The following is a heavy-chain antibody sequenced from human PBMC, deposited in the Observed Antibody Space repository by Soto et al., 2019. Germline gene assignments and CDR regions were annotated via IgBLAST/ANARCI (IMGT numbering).Heavy chain of an antibody. CDR2: ISAYNGNT. J-gene: IGHJ4*02. CDR3: ARAPRGNYGYPSYFDY. V-gene: IGHV1-18*01. D-gene: IGHD3-10*01. Sequence: ASVKVSCKASGYTFTSYGISWVRQAPGQGLEWMGWISAYNGNTNYAQKLQGRVTMTTDTSTSTAYMELRSLRSDDTAVYYCARAPRGNYGYPSYFDYWGQGSLVTVSS. CDR1: GYTFTSYG.